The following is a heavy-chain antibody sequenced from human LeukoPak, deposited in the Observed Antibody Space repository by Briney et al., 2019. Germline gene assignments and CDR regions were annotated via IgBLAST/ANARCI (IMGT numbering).Heavy chain of an antibody. CDR2: IHTNTGNP. Sequence: AASVKVSCKASGYTFSSYAMNWVRQAPGQGLEWMGWIHTNTGNPTYAQDFTGRFVSSLDTSVSTAYLQISSLKAEDTAVYYCAKAMRGSGRRLFDYWGQGTLFTVSS. D-gene: IGHD3-10*01. J-gene: IGHJ4*02. CDR3: AKAMRGSGRRLFDY. CDR1: GYTFSSYA. V-gene: IGHV7-4-1*02.